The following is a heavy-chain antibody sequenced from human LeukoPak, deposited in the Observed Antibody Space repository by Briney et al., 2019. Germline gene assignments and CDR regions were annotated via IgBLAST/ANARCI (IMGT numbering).Heavy chain of an antibody. V-gene: IGHV1-2*02. CDR2: IIPKSGGT. D-gene: IGHD5-24*01. CDR1: GYTFTGSY. J-gene: IGHJ3*02. CDR3: ARSSRGLDAFDI. Sequence: ASVKVSCKASGYTFTGSYMHRVRQAPRQGLEWMGWIIPKSGGTSYARKFQGRVTMTRDTSISTAYMEVSRLRSDDTAVYYCARSSRGLDAFDIWGQGTMVTVSS.